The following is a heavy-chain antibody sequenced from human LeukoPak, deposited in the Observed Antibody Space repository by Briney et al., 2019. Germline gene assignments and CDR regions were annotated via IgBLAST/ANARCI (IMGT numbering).Heavy chain of an antibody. D-gene: IGHD6-13*01. J-gene: IGHJ4*02. Sequence: SETLPLTCTVSGGSISSYYWSWIRQPPGKGLEWIGYIYYSGSTNYNPSLKSRVTISVDTSKNQFSLKLSSVTAADTAVYYCAREIIAAAGNGFDYWGQGTLVTVSS. CDR2: IYYSGST. V-gene: IGHV4-59*12. CDR1: GGSISSYY. CDR3: AREIIAAAGNGFDY.